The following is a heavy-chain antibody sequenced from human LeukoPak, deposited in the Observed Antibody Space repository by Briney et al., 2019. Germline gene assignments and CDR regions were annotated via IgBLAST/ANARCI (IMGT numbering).Heavy chain of an antibody. CDR3: ATGMLRGTIMIHPDH. D-gene: IGHD3-10*01. V-gene: IGHV3-30*03. Sequence: AGTSLRLSCAASGFTFSNYGMHWVRQAPGKGPEWVAVISYDGSNKYYADSVKGRFTISRDNSRNTLYLQMNSLRTEDTAVYYCATGMLRGTIMIHPDHWGQGTLVTVSS. CDR2: ISYDGSNK. CDR1: GFTFSNYG. J-gene: IGHJ4*02.